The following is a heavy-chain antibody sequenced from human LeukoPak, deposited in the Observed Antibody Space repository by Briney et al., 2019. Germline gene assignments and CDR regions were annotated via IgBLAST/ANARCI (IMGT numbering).Heavy chain of an antibody. Sequence: GGSLRLSCAASGFTFSSYWMSWVRQAPGKGLEWVASIKQDGSEKYCVDSVKGRFTISRGNANNSLYLQMNSLRADDTAVYYCARDIGLRKAAPPGWFDPWGQGALVTVSS. CDR1: GFTFSSYW. D-gene: IGHD6-6*01. V-gene: IGHV3-7*01. CDR2: IKQDGSEK. CDR3: ARDIGLRKAAPPGWFDP. J-gene: IGHJ5*02.